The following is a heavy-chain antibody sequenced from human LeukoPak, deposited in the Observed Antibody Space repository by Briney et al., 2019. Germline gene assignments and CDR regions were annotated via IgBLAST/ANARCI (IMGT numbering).Heavy chain of an antibody. CDR1: GFTVSSNY. Sequence: GGSLRLSCAASGFTVSSNYMSWVRQAPGKGRERVSGIYSGGRTYYADSVKGRFTISRHNSKNTLYLQMNSLRAEDTAVYYCASRRSSGWYAYWGQGTLVTVSS. V-gene: IGHV3-53*04. CDR3: ASRRSSGWYAY. J-gene: IGHJ4*02. D-gene: IGHD6-19*01. CDR2: IYSGGRT.